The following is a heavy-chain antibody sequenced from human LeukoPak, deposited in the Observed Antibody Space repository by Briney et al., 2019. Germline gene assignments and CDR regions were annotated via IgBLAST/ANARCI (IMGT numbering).Heavy chain of an antibody. J-gene: IGHJ5*02. V-gene: IGHV1-2*02. CDR3: ARGGLGYCSSTSCFSEFDP. Sequence: ASVTVSCKASGYTFTGYYMHWVRQAPGQGLEWMGWINPNSGGTNYAQKFQGRVTMTRDTSISTAYMELSRLRSDDTAVYYCARGGLGYCSSTSCFSEFDPWGQGTLVTVSS. CDR2: INPNSGGT. D-gene: IGHD2-2*01. CDR1: GYTFTGYY.